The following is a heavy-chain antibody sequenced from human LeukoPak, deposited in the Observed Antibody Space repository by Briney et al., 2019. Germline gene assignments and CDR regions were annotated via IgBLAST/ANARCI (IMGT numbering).Heavy chain of an antibody. CDR3: AKVPPYCSGGSCYEGYDAFDI. CDR1: GFTFSSYA. V-gene: IGHV3-23*01. J-gene: IGHJ3*02. D-gene: IGHD2-15*01. Sequence: GGSLRLSCAASGFTFSSYAMSWVRQAPGKGLEWVSAISGSGGSTYYADSVKGRFTISRDNSKNTLYLQMNSLRAEDTAVYYCAKVPPYCSGGSCYEGYDAFDIWGQGTMVTVSS. CDR2: ISGSGGST.